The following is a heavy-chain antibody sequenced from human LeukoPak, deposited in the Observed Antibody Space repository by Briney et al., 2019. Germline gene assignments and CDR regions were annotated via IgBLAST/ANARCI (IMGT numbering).Heavy chain of an antibody. Sequence: SETLYLTCDVYGGSFSGYYCSWYRQPPGKGLEWIGEINHSGSTNYNPSLKSRVTISVDTSKNQFSLKLSSVPAADTAVYYCARVRRPIVVVPAAIPGGPFDYCGQGTLVTVSS. J-gene: IGHJ4*01. CDR1: GGSFSGYY. CDR2: INHSGST. D-gene: IGHD2-2*02. CDR3: ARVRRPIVVVPAAIPGGPFDY. V-gene: IGHV4-34*01.